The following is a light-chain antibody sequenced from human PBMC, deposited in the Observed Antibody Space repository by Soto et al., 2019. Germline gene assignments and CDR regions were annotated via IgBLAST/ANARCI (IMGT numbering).Light chain of an antibody. CDR2: DVT. Sequence: QSVVTQPASVSGSPGQSITTSCTGTSSDVGGYDYVSWYQQHPGKAPKLMIYDVTNRPSGVSNRFSGSKSGNTASLTISGLQAEDEADYYCISYASINTYVFGTGTKLTVL. CDR1: SSDVGGYDY. CDR3: ISYASINTYV. V-gene: IGLV2-14*01. J-gene: IGLJ1*01.